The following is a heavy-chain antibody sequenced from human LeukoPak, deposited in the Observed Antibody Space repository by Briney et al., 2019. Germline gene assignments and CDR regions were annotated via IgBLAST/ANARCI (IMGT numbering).Heavy chain of an antibody. CDR1: GVAVSRDY. Sequence: GGSLRLSCAASGVAVSRDYMSWVRQAPGKGLEWVSIIYSGGITYYADPVKGRFTIPRDNSKNTLYLQMSSLRAEDTAVYYCTRDLGDILTGGLDYWGQGTLVTVSS. V-gene: IGHV3-53*01. CDR3: TRDLGDILTGGLDY. J-gene: IGHJ4*02. CDR2: IYSGGIT. D-gene: IGHD3-9*01.